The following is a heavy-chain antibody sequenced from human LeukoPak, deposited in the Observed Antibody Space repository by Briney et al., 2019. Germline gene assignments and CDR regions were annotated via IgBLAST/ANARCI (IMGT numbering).Heavy chain of an antibody. CDR2: ISAYNGNT. D-gene: IGHD2-2*01. V-gene: IGHV1-18*01. J-gene: IGHJ6*02. CDR1: GYTFTSYG. Sequence: GASVKVSCKASGYTFTSYGISWVRQAPGQGLEWMGWISAYNGNTNYAQKLQGRVTTTTDTSTSTAYMELRSLRSDDTAVYYCASGRVVVPAAMEGDYYYYGMDVWGQGTTVTVSS. CDR3: ASGRVVVPAAMEGDYYYYGMDV.